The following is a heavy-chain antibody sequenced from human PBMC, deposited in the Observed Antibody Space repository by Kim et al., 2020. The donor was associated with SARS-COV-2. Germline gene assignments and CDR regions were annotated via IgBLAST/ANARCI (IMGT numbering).Heavy chain of an antibody. CDR1: GFTFSSYW. CDR3: ARIENSAAASGYFQH. V-gene: IGHV3-7*01. J-gene: IGHJ1*01. CDR2: IKQDGSEK. D-gene: IGHD6-13*01. Sequence: GGSLRLSCAASGFTFSSYWMSWVRQAPGKGLEWVANIKQDGSEKYYVDSVKGRFTIARDNDKNSLYLQMNSLRAEDTAVYYCARIENSAAASGYFQHWGQGTLVTVSS.